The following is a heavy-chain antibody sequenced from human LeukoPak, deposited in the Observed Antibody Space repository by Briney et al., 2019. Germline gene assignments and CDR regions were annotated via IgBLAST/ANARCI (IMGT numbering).Heavy chain of an antibody. CDR2: ISASGGTP. CDR3: AKRHIAALGGDAFDA. J-gene: IGHJ3*01. CDR1: GFTFRNYA. D-gene: IGHD5-12*01. Sequence: GGSLRLSCAASGFTFRNYAMSWVRQAPGKGLEWVSAISASGGTPYYADPVKGRFTISRDNSQNTLYLQMNSLRAEDTAVYYCAKRHIAALGGDAFDAWGQGTMVTVSS. V-gene: IGHV3-23*01.